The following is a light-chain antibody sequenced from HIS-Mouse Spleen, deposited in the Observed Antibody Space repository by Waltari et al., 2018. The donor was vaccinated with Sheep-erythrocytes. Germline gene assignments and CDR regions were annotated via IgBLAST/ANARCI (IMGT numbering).Light chain of an antibody. CDR2: DVS. CDR1: SSDVGGYNF. CDR3: CSYAGSYNHV. V-gene: IGLV2-11*01. J-gene: IGLJ1*01. Sequence: QSALTQPRSVSGSPGQSVTISCTGTSSDVGGYNFFSWYQQPPGKAPKLMIYDVSKRPSGVPDRFSGSKSGNTASLTISGLQAEDEADYYCCSYAGSYNHVFGTGTKVTVL.